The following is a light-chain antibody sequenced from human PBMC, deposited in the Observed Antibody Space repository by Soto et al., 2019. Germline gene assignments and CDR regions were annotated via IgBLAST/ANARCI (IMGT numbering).Light chain of an antibody. CDR2: GTS. V-gene: IGLV7-43*01. Sequence: QAVVTQEPSLTVSPGETVTLTCASNTGAVTNNYFPNWFQQKPGQTPRALIYGTSDKYSWTPARFSGSLLGGKAALTLSSVQPEDEADYYCLIYYGGAWVFGGGTKVTVL. J-gene: IGLJ2*01. CDR1: TGAVTNNYF. CDR3: LIYYGGAWV.